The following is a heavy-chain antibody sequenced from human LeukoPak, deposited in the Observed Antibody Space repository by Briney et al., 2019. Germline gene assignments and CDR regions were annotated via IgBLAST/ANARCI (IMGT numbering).Heavy chain of an antibody. CDR2: ITTGGDT. Sequence: GGSLRLSCAGSGFTFSKHDMHWVRQAPGRGLEWVSDITTGGDTHYQGSVKGRFTISRDNAKNSFYLEMNSLRAEDTAVYYCARGGPLAGHAFDVWGRGTLVTVS. CDR1: GFTFSKHD. J-gene: IGHJ3*01. V-gene: IGHV3-13*04. CDR3: ARGGPLAGHAFDV. D-gene: IGHD6-19*01.